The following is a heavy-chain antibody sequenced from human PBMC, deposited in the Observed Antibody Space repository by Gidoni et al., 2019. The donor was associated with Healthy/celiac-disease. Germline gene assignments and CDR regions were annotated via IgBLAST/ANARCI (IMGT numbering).Heavy chain of an antibody. CDR2: NRRGRSYI. CDR1: GFTFSSYS. Sequence: EVQLVESGGGLVKPGGSLRLSCASSGFTFSSYSMHWVRQAPGKGLAGVSFNRRGRSYIDYANTMKGRFTNSRDNAKKSLYLRINSLRGRNTGVDYWARDLGGRFLKTRCGVDVWGQGTTGTVSS. CDR3: ARDLGGRFLKTRCGVDV. D-gene: IGHD3-3*01. J-gene: IGHJ6*02. V-gene: IGHV3-21*01.